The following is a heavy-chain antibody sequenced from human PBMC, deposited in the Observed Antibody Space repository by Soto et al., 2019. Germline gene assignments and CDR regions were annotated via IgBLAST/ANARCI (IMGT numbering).Heavy chain of an antibody. CDR2: TYYRSKWYN. D-gene: IGHD1-26*01. Sequence: SQTLSLTCAISGDTVSTNSASWNWIRQSPSRGLEWLGRTYYRSKWYNDYVVSVKSRITINPDTSKNQFSLQLDSVTPEDMAIYYCARAEEYSGRPFDFWGQGTPVTVSS. CDR1: GDTVSTNSAS. J-gene: IGHJ4*02. CDR3: ARAEEYSGRPFDF. V-gene: IGHV6-1*01.